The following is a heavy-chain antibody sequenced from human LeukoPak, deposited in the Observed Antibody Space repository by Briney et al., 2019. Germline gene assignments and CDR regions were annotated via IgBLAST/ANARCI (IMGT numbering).Heavy chain of an antibody. CDR1: GYTFTTYG. CDR2: INPNSGGT. D-gene: IGHD2-2*01. CDR3: ARVLPGYCSSTSCWGGFDY. Sequence: ASVKVSCKASGYTFTTYGISWVRQAPGQGLEWMGWINPNSGGTNYAQKFQGRVTMTRDTSISTAYMELSRLRSDDTAVYYCARVLPGYCSSTSCWGGFDYWGQGTLVTVSS. J-gene: IGHJ4*02. V-gene: IGHV1-2*02.